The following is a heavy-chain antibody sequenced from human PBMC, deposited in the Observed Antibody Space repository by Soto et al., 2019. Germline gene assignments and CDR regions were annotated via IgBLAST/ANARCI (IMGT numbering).Heavy chain of an antibody. J-gene: IGHJ4*02. CDR1: GFTFSSYA. Sequence: PGGSLRLSCAASGFTFSSYAMHWVRQAPGKGLEWVAVISYDGSNKYYADSVKGRFTISRDNSKNTLDLQMNSLRAEDTAVYYCALRGSSGWFGVGGSPFDYWGQGTLVTVSS. CDR2: ISYDGSNK. CDR3: ALRGSSGWFGVGGSPFDY. D-gene: IGHD6-19*01. V-gene: IGHV3-30-3*01.